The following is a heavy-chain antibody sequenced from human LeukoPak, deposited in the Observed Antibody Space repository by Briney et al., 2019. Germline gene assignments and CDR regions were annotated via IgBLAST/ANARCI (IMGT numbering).Heavy chain of an antibody. D-gene: IGHD6-6*01. J-gene: IGHJ4*02. CDR3: AKVGGGSSNYFDY. CDR1: GFIFSSYA. V-gene: IGHV3-23*01. CDR2: ISTSGGSA. Sequence: PGGSLRLSCAASGFIFSSYAMSWVRQAPGKGLEWVSAISTSGGSAYYADSVKGRFTISRDNSKNTLYLQMNSLKAEDTAVYYCAKVGGGSSNYFDYWGPGTLVTVSS.